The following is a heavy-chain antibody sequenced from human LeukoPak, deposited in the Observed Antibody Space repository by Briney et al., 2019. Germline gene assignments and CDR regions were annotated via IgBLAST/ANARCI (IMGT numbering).Heavy chain of an antibody. CDR3: ARVRRLFWSGYYNY. V-gene: IGHV4-34*01. CDR1: GGSFSGYY. Sequence: SETLSLTCAVYGGSFSGYYWSWIRQPPGKGLEWIGEINHSGSTNYNPSLKSRVTISVDTSKNQFSLKLSSVTAADTAVYYCARVRRLFWSGYYNYWGRGTLVTVSS. J-gene: IGHJ4*02. D-gene: IGHD3-3*01. CDR2: INHSGST.